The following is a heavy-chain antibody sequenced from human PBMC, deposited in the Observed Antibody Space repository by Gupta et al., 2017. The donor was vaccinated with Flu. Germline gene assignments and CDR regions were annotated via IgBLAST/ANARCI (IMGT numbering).Heavy chain of an antibody. D-gene: IGHD1-26*01. Sequence: QVQLVQPGAEVTKPGASVKVSCTASGYTFFGYQIHWVRQAPGQGLQWMGWMNPDTGDTQYAEKCKGRVTMTRDTSITTAYMELDSLKSDDTAVYFCAREDHGERGKGKFDYWGRGTLVTVSS. CDR2: MNPDTGDT. V-gene: IGHV1-2*02. CDR3: AREDHGERGKGKFDY. J-gene: IGHJ4*02. CDR1: GYTFFGYQ.